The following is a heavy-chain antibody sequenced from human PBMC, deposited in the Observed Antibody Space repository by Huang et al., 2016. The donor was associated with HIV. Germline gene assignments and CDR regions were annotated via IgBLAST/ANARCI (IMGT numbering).Heavy chain of an antibody. Sequence: QGQLLESGGGVVQPGKSLRLSCAASGLIFTNYSLHWVRQARGKGLEGGAMISFEGSREYYGDSVKGRFAISRDNSKNTVDLQMNMRTAEDTAVYYGATDEQRRVIVTKAFDIWGQGTLVTVSS. J-gene: IGHJ3*02. V-gene: IGHV3-30*09. CDR2: ISFEGSRE. D-gene: IGHD2-8*01. CDR3: ATDEQRRVIVTKAFDI. CDR1: GLIFTNYS.